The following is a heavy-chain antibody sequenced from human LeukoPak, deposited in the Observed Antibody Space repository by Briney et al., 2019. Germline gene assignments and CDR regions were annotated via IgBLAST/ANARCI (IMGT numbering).Heavy chain of an antibody. CDR3: ARDVRGYSYGYDYFDY. CDR2: ISSSGSTI. Sequence: GGSLRLSCAASGFTFSDYYMSWIRQAPGKGLEWVSYISSSGSTIYYADSVKGRFTISRDNAKNSLYLQMNSLRAEDTAVYYCARDVRGYSYGYDYFDYWGQGTLVTVSS. D-gene: IGHD5-18*01. V-gene: IGHV3-11*01. J-gene: IGHJ4*02. CDR1: GFTFSDYY.